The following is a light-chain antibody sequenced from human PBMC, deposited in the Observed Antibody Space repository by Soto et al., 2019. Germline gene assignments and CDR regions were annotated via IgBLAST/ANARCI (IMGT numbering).Light chain of an antibody. CDR3: LQDDNYPWT. J-gene: IGKJ1*01. Sequence: AIQMTQSPSSLSASVGDRVTITCRASQDIRTDLGWYQQKPGKDPKLLNYAASSLQSGVPARFSGSGSGTDFTLTISSLQAEDFATYYCLQDDNYPWTLGQGTKVDIK. CDR1: QDIRTD. CDR2: AAS. V-gene: IGKV1-6*01.